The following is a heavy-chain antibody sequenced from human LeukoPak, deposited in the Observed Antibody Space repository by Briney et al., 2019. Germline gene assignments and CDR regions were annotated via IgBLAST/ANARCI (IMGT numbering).Heavy chain of an antibody. CDR2: FTGRTYGETT. J-gene: IGHJ4*02. Sequence: PGRSLRLSCTASGFTFGDYGMTWVRQAAGRGLEWVGSFTGRTYGETTKYAASVRGRFIISIDDSKSIAYLQMNSLTTEDTAAYYCTRWTTVTTFNYWGQGTLVAVSS. D-gene: IGHD4-17*01. CDR3: TRWTTVTTFNY. CDR1: GFTFGDYG. V-gene: IGHV3-49*04.